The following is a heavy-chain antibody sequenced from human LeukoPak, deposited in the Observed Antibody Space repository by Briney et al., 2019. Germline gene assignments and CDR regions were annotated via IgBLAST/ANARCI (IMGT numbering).Heavy chain of an antibody. Sequence: SETLSLTCSVSRGSISSYYWSWIRQPPGKGLEWIGSMYNSGSTNYNPSLKSRVTISVDTSKNQFSLKLTSVTAADTATYYCARYRSGWIDYWGQGTLVTVSS. V-gene: IGHV4-59*01. CDR3: ARYRSGWIDY. CDR1: RGSISSYY. CDR2: MYNSGST. J-gene: IGHJ4*02. D-gene: IGHD6-19*01.